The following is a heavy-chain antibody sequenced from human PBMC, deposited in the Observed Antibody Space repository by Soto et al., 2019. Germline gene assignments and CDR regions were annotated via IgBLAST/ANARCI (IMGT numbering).Heavy chain of an antibody. CDR2: IYPGDSDT. Sequence: GSSLQISCECSVYSFTSYWIGWVRHMPGKGLEWMGIIYPGDSDTRYSPSFQGQVTISADKSISTAYLQWSSLKASDTAMYYCARLDPVTTTLSDFEYDAQGTLVNVXS. J-gene: IGHJ4*02. V-gene: IGHV5-51*01. CDR1: VYSFTSYW. CDR3: ARLDPVTTTLSDFEY. D-gene: IGHD4-17*01.